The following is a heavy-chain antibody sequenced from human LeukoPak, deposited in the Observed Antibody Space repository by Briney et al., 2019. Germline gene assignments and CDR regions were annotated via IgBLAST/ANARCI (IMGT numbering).Heavy chain of an antibody. CDR1: GGSISSYY. J-gene: IGHJ5*02. Sequence: SATLSLTCTVAGGSISSYYWSWIRPPPGKGLEWIGYIYYSGSANYNPSLKSRVTISVDTSKNRFSLKLSSVTAADTAVYYCAREIGATGGNWFDPWGQGTLVTVSS. D-gene: IGHD3-10*01. CDR3: AREIGATGGNWFDP. CDR2: IYYSGSA. V-gene: IGHV4-59*01.